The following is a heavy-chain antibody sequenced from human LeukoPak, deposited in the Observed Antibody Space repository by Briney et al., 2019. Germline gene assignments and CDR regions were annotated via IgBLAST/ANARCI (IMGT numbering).Heavy chain of an antibody. CDR2: IYHSGST. Sequence: SETLSLTCAVSGYSISSGYYWGWIRQPPGKGLEWIGSIYHSGSTYYNPSLKSRVTISVDTSKNQFSLKLSSVTAADTAVYYCARQLPSYIDYSVDCWGQGTLVTVSS. J-gene: IGHJ4*02. CDR3: ARQLPSYIDYSVDC. V-gene: IGHV4-38-2*01. D-gene: IGHD4-11*01. CDR1: GYSISSGYY.